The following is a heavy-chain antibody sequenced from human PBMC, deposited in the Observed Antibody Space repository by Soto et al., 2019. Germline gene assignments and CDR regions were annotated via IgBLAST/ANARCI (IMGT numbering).Heavy chain of an antibody. Sequence: SETLSLTCGVDSGSFSGYYWNWVRQPPGKGLEWIGDITDSGSINYNPSLKSRVTVSVDTSKNQFFLNMSSVTAADTAVYYCARGRGIALWGQGTRVTVSS. J-gene: IGHJ4*02. CDR2: ITDSGSI. V-gene: IGHV4-34*01. CDR1: SGSFSGYY. CDR3: ARGRGIAL. D-gene: IGHD6-13*01.